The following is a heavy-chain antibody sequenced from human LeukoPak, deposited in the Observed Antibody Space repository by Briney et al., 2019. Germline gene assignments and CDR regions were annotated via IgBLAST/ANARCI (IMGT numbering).Heavy chain of an antibody. D-gene: IGHD1-26*01. CDR1: GFTFSTYS. J-gene: IGHJ4*02. V-gene: IGHV3-21*03. Sequence: GGSLRLSCAASGFTFSTYSMHWVRQAPGKGLEWVSSISSSSIYIYYADSLKGRFTISRDNARNSLYLQMNSLRAEDTAVYYCTTAVEVGASSFDYWGQGTLVTVSS. CDR3: TTAVEVGASSFDY. CDR2: ISSSSIYI.